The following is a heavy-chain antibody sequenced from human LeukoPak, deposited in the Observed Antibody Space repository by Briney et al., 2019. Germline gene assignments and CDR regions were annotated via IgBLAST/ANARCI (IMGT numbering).Heavy chain of an antibody. CDR3: AKGLSIFGLPEGNWFDP. D-gene: IGHD3/OR15-3a*01. CDR2: ISYDGSNK. V-gene: IGHV3-30*18. CDR1: GFTLSIYG. Sequence: GRCLRLSCAVSGFTLSIYGMHWVRQAPAKGLEWVAVISYDGSNKYYADSVKGRFTISRDNSKNTLYLQMNSPRAEDTAVYYCAKGLSIFGLPEGNWFDPWGQGTLVTVSS. J-gene: IGHJ5*02.